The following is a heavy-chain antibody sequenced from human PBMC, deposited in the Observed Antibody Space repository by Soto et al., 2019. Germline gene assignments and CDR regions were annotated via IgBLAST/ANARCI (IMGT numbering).Heavy chain of an antibody. CDR1: GGSITNASYY. J-gene: IGHJ4*02. D-gene: IGHD6-19*01. V-gene: IGHV4-39*01. CDR3: ARHYKTGWYWFCDS. Sequence: PSATRSLTCSVSGGSITNASYYWGWVRQPPGKGLEWIGSIYYSGSTYYIPSLKSRARMSVDTSRNQFSLSLSSVTAADTAVYYCARHYKTGWYWFCDSWAQGTLVTVSS. CDR2: IYYSGST.